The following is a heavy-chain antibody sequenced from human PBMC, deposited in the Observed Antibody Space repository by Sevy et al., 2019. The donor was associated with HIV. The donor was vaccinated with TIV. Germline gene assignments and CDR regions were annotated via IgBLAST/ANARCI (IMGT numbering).Heavy chain of an antibody. CDR3: ARASYVSIGYSYWGVLDY. J-gene: IGHJ4*02. V-gene: IGHV3-7*01. CDR1: GFTFSSYY. CDR2: IKQDGSEK. Sequence: GGSLRLSCAASGFTFSSYYMSWVRQAPGKGLEWVANIKQDGSEKYYVDSVKGRFTISRDNAKNSLFLQMNSLRAEDTAVYYCARASYVSIGYSYWGVLDYRGQGTLVTVSS. D-gene: IGHD3-22*01.